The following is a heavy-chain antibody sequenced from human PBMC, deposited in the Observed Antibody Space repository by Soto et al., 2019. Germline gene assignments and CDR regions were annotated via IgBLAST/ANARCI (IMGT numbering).Heavy chain of an antibody. V-gene: IGHV4-31*03. CDR1: GGSISSGGYY. J-gene: IGHJ4*02. CDR3: ARGLITGNSYSGGWYYFDY. CDR2: IYYSGSI. D-gene: IGHD1-26*01. Sequence: SETLSLTCTVSGGSISSGGYYWSWIRQHPGKGLEWIGYIYYSGSIYYNPSLKSRVTISVDTSKNQFSLKLSSVTAADTAVYYCARGLITGNSYSGGWYYFDYWGQGTPVTVSS.